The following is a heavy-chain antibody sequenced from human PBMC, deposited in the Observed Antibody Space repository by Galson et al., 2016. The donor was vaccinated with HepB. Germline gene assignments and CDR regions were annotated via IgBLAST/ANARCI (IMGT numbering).Heavy chain of an antibody. CDR3: AREGLEDDESSGLGY. Sequence: LEWVAVISYGVNNNDYADSVKGRFTISRDTSKNTLYLQMDSLRVEDTAVYYFAREGLEDDESSGLGYWGQGTLVTVSS. V-gene: IGHV3-30-3*01. D-gene: IGHD3-22*01. CDR2: ISYGVNNN. J-gene: IGHJ4*02.